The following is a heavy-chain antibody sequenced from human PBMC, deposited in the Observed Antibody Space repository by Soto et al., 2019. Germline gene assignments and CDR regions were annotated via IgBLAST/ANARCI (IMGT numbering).Heavy chain of an antibody. J-gene: IGHJ6*02. CDR1: GINFSRSG. D-gene: IGHD1-7*01. CDR2: IWYDGSKE. Sequence: QVRLLESGGGVVQPGRSLRLSCAASGINFSRSGMHWVRQAPGKGLEWVAIIWYDGSKEYYADSVKGQFTISRDNSRNTVYLQMNSLRAEDTAVYYCARDAGTTRMDVWGQGTTVTVSS. CDR3: ARDAGTTRMDV. V-gene: IGHV3-33*01.